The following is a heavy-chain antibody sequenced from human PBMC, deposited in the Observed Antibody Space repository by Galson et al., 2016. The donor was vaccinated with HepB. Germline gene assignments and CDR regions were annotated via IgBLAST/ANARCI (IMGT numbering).Heavy chain of an antibody. CDR1: GGTFRDSS. CDR3: ARDGSPLRFLEWRYGMDV. V-gene: IGHV1-46*01. Sequence: SVKVSCKASGGTFRDSSINWVRQAPGQRLEWMGIINPSGGSTSYAQKFQGRVTMTRDTSTRTVYMELSSLRSEDTAVYYCARDGSPLRFLEWRYGMDVWGQGTTVTVSS. D-gene: IGHD3-3*01. CDR2: INPSGGST. J-gene: IGHJ6*02.